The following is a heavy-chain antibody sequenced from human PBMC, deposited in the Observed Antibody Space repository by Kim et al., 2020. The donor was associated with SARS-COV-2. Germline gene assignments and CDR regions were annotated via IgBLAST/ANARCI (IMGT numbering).Heavy chain of an antibody. CDR2: INSDGSST. V-gene: IGHV3-74*01. Sequence: GGSLRLSCAASGFTFSSYWMHWVRQAPGKGLVWVSRINSDGSSTSYADSVKGRFTISRDNAKNTLYLQMNSLRAEDTAVYYCARSMGYYYGMDVWGQGTTVTVSS. CDR3: ARSMGYYYGMDV. D-gene: IGHD2-8*01. J-gene: IGHJ6*02. CDR1: GFTFSSYW.